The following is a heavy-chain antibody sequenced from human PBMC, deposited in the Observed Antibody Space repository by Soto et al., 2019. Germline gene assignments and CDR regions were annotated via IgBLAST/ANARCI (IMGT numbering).Heavy chain of an antibody. D-gene: IGHD3-9*01. J-gene: IGHJ4*02. Sequence: SETLSLTCTVSGGYISSGGYYWSWIRQPPGKGLECLGYISYSGATNYNPSLKSRVTMSIDTSKNQFSLQLNSVTAADTAVYYCARGFAIDWYTYYLDYWGQGPLVTLSS. CDR3: ARGFAIDWYTYYLDY. CDR2: ISYSGAT. CDR1: GGYISSGGYY. V-gene: IGHV4-61*08.